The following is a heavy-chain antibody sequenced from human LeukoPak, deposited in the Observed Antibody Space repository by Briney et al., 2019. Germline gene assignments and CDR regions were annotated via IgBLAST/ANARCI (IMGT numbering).Heavy chain of an antibody. CDR1: GGSISSYY. J-gene: IGHJ4*02. D-gene: IGHD6-13*01. CDR2: IYYSGST. Sequence: SETLSLTCTVSGGSISSYYWSWIRQPPGKGLEWIGYIYYSGSTYYNPSLKSRVTISVDTSKNQFSLKLSSVTAADTAVYYCARETAAPYSSSWYGGIYYFDYWGQGTLVTVSS. V-gene: IGHV4-59*12. CDR3: ARETAAPYSSSWYGGIYYFDY.